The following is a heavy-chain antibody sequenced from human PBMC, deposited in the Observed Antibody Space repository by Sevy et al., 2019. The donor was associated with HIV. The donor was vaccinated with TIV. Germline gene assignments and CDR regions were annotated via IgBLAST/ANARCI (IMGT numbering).Heavy chain of an antibody. Sequence: GSLRLSCAASGFTFSSYSMNWVRQAPGKGLEWVSSISSSSSYIYYADSVKGRFTISRDNAKNSLYLQMNSLSAEDTAVYYCETGVTAGTLNRLFDYWGQGTLVTVSS. CDR1: GFTFSSYS. J-gene: IGHJ4*02. V-gene: IGHV3-21*01. D-gene: IGHD6-19*01. CDR3: ETGVTAGTLNRLFDY. CDR2: ISSSSSYI.